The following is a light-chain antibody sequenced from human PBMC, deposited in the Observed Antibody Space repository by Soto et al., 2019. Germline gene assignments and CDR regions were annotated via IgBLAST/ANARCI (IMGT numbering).Light chain of an antibody. CDR3: QRYDNVPLT. J-gene: IGKJ4*01. CDR1: QDISNY. V-gene: IGKV1-33*01. Sequence: DIQMTQSPSSLSASVGDRVTITCQASQDISNYLHWYQQKPGKAPKLLIYDAINLETGVPSRFSGSGSGTHFIVTISSLQPEDIATYYCQRYDNVPLTFGGGTKVEIK. CDR2: DAI.